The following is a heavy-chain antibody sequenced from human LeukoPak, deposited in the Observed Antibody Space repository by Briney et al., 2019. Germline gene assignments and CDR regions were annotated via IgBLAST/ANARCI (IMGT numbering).Heavy chain of an antibody. CDR3: ARDTSGSQVITYLDY. Sequence: GGSLRLSCAASGFSFSSSSMSWVRQAPGKGLEWVSYIDSTSTYIFYADSVKGRFTLSRDNAKNSLILHMNSLRAEDTAVYYCARDTSGSQVITYLDYWGQGILVTVAS. V-gene: IGHV3-21*01. CDR1: GFSFSSSS. CDR2: IDSTSTYI. J-gene: IGHJ4*02. D-gene: IGHD3-10*01.